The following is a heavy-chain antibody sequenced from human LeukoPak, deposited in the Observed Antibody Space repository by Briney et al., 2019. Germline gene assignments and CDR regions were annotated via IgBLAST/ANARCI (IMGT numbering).Heavy chain of an antibody. D-gene: IGHD6-19*01. CDR2: IIPIFGTA. V-gene: IGHV1-69*13. CDR1: GGTFSSYA. CDR3: ASSGWGLANWFDP. J-gene: IGHJ5*02. Sequence: PSASVKVSCKASGGTFSSYAISWVRQAPGQGLEWMGGIIPIFGTANYAQKFQGRVTITADESTSTAYMEQSSLRSEDTAVYYCASSGWGLANWFDPWGQGTLVTVSS.